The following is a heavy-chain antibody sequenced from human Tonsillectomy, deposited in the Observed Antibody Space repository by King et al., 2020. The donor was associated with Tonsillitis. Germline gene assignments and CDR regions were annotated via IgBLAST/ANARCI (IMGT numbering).Heavy chain of an antibody. J-gene: IGHJ1*01. V-gene: IGHV2-26*01. CDR1: GFSLSNSRMG. Sequence: VTLKESGPVLVKPTETLTLTCTVSGFSLSNSRMGVSWIRQPPGKALEWLAHIFSNDEKSYSTSLNTRLTISKDTSKSQVVLTMTNMDPVDTATYYCARTPSSSASDGYFQHWGQGTLVTVSS. CDR2: IFSNDEK. CDR3: ARTPSSSASDGYFQH. D-gene: IGHD6-13*01.